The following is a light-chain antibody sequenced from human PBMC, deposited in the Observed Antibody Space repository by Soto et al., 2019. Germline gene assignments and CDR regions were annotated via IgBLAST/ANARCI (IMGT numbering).Light chain of an antibody. CDR3: QQYCSSPPHT. CDR1: QRVASSH. Sequence: EIVLTQSPGTLSLSPGESATLSCRASQRVASSHIACYRQKNGQAPCLLIYAASNRATGIPDRMSGSGSGTDFTLTISSLEAAESAASYCQQYCSSPPHTFGQGTKLKIK. CDR2: AAS. V-gene: IGKV3-20*01. J-gene: IGKJ2*01.